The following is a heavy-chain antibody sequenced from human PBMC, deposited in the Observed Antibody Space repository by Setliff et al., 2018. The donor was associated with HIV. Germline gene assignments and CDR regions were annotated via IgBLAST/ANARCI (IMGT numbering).Heavy chain of an antibody. D-gene: IGHD3-22*01. CDR1: AYSINSGYY. CDR2: IYHSGSI. CDR3: ARCSYDSSGYYYYYFDY. V-gene: IGHV4-38-2*01. Sequence: SETLSLTCAVSAYSINSGYYWGWIRQPPGKGLEWIGSIYHSGSIYYNPSLKSRVTISVDTSKNQFSLNLSSVTAADTAVYYCARCSYDSSGYYYYYFDYWGQGTLVTVSS. J-gene: IGHJ4*02.